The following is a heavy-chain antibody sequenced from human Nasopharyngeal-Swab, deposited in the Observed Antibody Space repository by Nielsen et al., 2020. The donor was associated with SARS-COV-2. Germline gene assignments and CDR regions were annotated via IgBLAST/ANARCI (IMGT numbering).Heavy chain of an antibody. D-gene: IGHD6-19*01. CDR3: ARVGGIAVAGTGGYFDL. V-gene: IGHV4-4*02. J-gene: IGHJ2*01. CDR2: IYHSGST. CDR1: GGSISSSNW. Sequence: SETLSLTCAVSGGSISSSNWWSCVRQPPGKGLEWIGEIYHSGSTNYNPSLKSRVTISVDKSKNQFSLKLSSVTAADTAVYYCARVGGIAVAGTGGYFDLWGRGTLVTVSS.